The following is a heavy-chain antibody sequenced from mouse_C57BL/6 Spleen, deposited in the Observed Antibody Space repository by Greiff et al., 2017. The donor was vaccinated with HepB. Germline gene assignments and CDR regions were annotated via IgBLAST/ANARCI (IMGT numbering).Heavy chain of an antibody. CDR3: TTRGSSLHRFAY. V-gene: IGHV14-4*01. D-gene: IGHD1-1*01. Sequence: EVQLVESGAELVRPGASVKLSCTASGFNIKDDYMHWVKQRPEQGLEWIGWIDPENGDTEYASKFQGKATITADTSSNTAYLQLSSLTSEDTAVYYCTTRGSSLHRFAYWGQGTLVTVSA. J-gene: IGHJ3*01. CDR1: GFNIKDDY. CDR2: IDPENGDT.